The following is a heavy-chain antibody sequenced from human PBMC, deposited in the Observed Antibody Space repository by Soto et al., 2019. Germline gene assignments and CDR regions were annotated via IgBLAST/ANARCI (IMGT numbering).Heavy chain of an antibody. CDR1: GFTFDEYA. CDR3: ARAKAVVIAALDI. CDR2: FSDNGGSRGGT. Sequence: GGSLGLSCAPSGFTFDEYAMHWFRKAPGKGLEWVASFSDNGGSRGGTYYADSVKGRFNISRDNSKNTLYLQLDSLTGADTAVYYCARAKAVVIAALDIWGQGTMVTVSS. D-gene: IGHD2-21*01. J-gene: IGHJ3*02. V-gene: IGHV3-23*01.